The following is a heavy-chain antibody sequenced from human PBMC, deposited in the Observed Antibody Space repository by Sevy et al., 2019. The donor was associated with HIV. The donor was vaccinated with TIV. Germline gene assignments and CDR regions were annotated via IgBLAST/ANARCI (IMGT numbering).Heavy chain of an antibody. V-gene: IGHV3-64D*06. D-gene: IGHD3-10*01. CDR1: GFPFRSNI. J-gene: IGHJ4*02. CDR2: LTSNGLST. Sequence: GGSLRLSCSASGFPFRSNIMGWVRRAPGKRLEYVSGLTSNGLSTHYVPSVKGRFSISRDNSKNTMYLQMSSLRPEDTAVYCCVKYRGLTQDFDYWGQGTLVTVSS. CDR3: VKYRGLTQDFDY.